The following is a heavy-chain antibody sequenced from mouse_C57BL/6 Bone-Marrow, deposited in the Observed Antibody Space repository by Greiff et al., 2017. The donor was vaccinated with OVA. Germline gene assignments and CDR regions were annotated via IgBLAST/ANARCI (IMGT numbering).Heavy chain of an antibody. Sequence: EVQGVESGAELVRPGASVKLSCTASGFNIKDDYMHWVKQRPEQGLEWIGWIDPENGDTEYASKFQGKATITADTSSNTAYLQLSSLTSEDTAVYYCTTWGYARAWFAYWGQGTLVTVSA. CDR1: GFNIKDDY. CDR3: TTWGYARAWFAY. J-gene: IGHJ3*01. D-gene: IGHD3-1*01. V-gene: IGHV14-4*01. CDR2: IDPENGDT.